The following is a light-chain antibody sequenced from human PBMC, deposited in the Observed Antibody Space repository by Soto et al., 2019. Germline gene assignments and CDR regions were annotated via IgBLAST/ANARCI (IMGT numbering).Light chain of an antibody. J-gene: IGKJ1*01. CDR2: AAS. V-gene: IGKV3-20*01. CDR1: QSVTSNY. CDR3: QQYGSSLTWT. Sequence: EVVLTQSTGTVSLSPGERATLSCRASQSVTSNYLAWYQQKPGQAPRLLIYAASSRATGIPDRFSGSGSGTDFSLTISSLEPEDFAVYYCQQYGSSLTWTFGQGTKVEFK.